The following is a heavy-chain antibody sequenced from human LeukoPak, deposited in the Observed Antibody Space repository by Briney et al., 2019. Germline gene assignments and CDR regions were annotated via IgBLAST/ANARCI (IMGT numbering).Heavy chain of an antibody. CDR3: ARDRAFPDGYNYHY. D-gene: IGHD5-24*01. Sequence: GASVKVSCKASGYTFTGYYMHWVRQAPGQGLEWMGRINPNSGGTNYAQKFQGRVTMTRDTSISTAYMELSRLRYDDTAVCYCARDRAFPDGYNYHYWGQGTLVTVSS. CDR1: GYTFTGYY. V-gene: IGHV1-2*06. J-gene: IGHJ4*02. CDR2: INPNSGGT.